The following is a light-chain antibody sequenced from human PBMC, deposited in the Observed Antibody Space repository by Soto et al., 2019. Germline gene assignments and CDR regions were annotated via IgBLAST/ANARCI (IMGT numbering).Light chain of an antibody. CDR3: QQYDNLPPFT. CDR2: DSS. V-gene: IGKV1-33*01. J-gene: IGKJ3*01. CDR1: QVISNY. Sequence: DLQMTQCPSSLSASVGDRVTITCQASQVISNYLNWYQQKPGKAPKLLIYDSSNLEIGVLSRFSGSGSGTDFTFTISSLQPDDIATYYCQQYDNLPPFTFGPGTKVDIK.